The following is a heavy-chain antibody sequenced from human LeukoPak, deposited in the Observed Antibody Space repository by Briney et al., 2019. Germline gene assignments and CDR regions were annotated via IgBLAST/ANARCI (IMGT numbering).Heavy chain of an antibody. D-gene: IGHD6-19*01. Sequence: GGSLRLSCAASGFTFSSYWMHWVRQAPGKGLVWVSRINSDGSSTNYADSVKGRFTISRDNAKNTLYLQMNSLRAEDTAVYYCARVPITLAGTKDAKYFQHWGQGTLVTVSS. V-gene: IGHV3-74*01. J-gene: IGHJ1*01. CDR1: GFTFSSYW. CDR3: ARVPITLAGTKDAKYFQH. CDR2: INSDGSST.